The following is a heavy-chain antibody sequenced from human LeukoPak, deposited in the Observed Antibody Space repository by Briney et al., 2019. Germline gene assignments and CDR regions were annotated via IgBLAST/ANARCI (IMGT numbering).Heavy chain of an antibody. CDR3: ARDLEKVATSYYYYGMDV. CDR1: GYTFTSYG. Sequence: ASVKVSCKASGYTFTSYGISWVRQAPGQGLEWMGWISANNGNTNYAQKLQGRVTMTTDTSTSTAYMELRSLRSDDTAVYYWARDLEKVATSYYYYGMDVWGQGTTVTVSS. V-gene: IGHV1-18*01. J-gene: IGHJ6*02. CDR2: ISANNGNT. D-gene: IGHD5-12*01.